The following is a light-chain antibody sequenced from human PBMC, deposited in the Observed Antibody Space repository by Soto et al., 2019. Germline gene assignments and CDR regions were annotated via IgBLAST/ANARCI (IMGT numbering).Light chain of an antibody. Sequence: QAVVTQPPSASGTPGQRVTISCSGSSSNIGSNTVNWYQQLPGTAPKLLIYSNNQRPSGVPDRFSGSKSGTSASLAISGLQSEDEADYYCAAWDDSLNGPGVVFGGGTKLTGL. V-gene: IGLV1-44*01. CDR2: SNN. J-gene: IGLJ2*01. CDR1: SSNIGSNT. CDR3: AAWDDSLNGPGVV.